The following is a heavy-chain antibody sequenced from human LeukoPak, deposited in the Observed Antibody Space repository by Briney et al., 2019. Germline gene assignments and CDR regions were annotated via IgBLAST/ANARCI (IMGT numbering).Heavy chain of an antibody. CDR3: ARVEQLQDHYYFYMDV. D-gene: IGHD6-19*01. Sequence: GLWRSSVRASGYALTDYGLTWGPRCPGQACGWLGLFSACQGHTKYAQKLQGRVTMTTDRSTRTAYMELRSLRSDDTAVYYCARVEQLQDHYYFYMDVWGKGTTVTVSS. CDR1: GYALTDYG. V-gene: IGHV1-18*01. CDR2: FSACQGHT. J-gene: IGHJ6*03.